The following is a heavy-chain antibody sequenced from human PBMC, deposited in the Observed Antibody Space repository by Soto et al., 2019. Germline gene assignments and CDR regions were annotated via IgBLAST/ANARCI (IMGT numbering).Heavy chain of an antibody. V-gene: IGHV3-21*01. Sequence: GGSLRLSCAASGFSFSDYNMNWVRQAPGKGLEWVSSISYSSSRIYYADSVKGRFTISRDNAKNSLYLQMNSLRAGDTDVYFCARGALALFDYWGLGTLVTVSS. CDR2: ISYSSSRI. CDR1: GFSFSDYN. J-gene: IGHJ4*02. D-gene: IGHD6-13*01. CDR3: ARGALALFDY.